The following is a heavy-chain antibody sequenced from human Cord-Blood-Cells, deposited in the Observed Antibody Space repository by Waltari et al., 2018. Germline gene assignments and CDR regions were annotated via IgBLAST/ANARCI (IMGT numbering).Heavy chain of an antibody. CDR2: IYSRRST. Sequence: QLQLQESGPGLVKPSETLSLTCTVPGRSISSSSYYWGWIRQPPGQGLEWIGSIYSRRSTYDNPALKSRVTISVDTSKNHFSLKLSAVTAADTAVYYCARVQENYYFWSGYNWFDPWGQGTLVTVSS. V-gene: IGHV4-39*02. CDR1: GRSISSSSYY. J-gene: IGHJ5*02. CDR3: ARVQENYYFWSGYNWFDP. D-gene: IGHD3-3*01.